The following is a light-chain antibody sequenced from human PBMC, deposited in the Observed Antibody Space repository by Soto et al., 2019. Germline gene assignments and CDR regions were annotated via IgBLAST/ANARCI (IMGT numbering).Light chain of an antibody. CDR2: DDN. V-gene: IGLV1-51*01. CDR1: GSNVGNHY. CDR3: GAWDDGLSAYV. J-gene: IGLJ1*01. Sequence: QSVLTQPPSVSAAPGQTVTISCAGSGSNVGNHYVSWYQQLPGTAPKLLIYDDNKRPSGIPDRCSGSKSATSATLGITGLQTGDEADYYCGAWDDGLSAYVFGPGTKLTVL.